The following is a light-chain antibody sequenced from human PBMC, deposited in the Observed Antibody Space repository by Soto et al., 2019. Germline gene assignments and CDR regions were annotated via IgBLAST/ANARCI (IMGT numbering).Light chain of an antibody. J-gene: IGKJ5*01. V-gene: IGKV3-11*01. CDR3: QQRANWPLTT. CDR2: DAS. CDR1: QSLSSRN. Sequence: ELVLTQSPGTLSLSPGERATLSCRASQSLSSRNLAWYQQKPGQAPRPLIYDASNRATGIPARFSGSGSGTDFTLTISSLEAEDFAIYYCQQRANWPLTTFGHGTRLEIK.